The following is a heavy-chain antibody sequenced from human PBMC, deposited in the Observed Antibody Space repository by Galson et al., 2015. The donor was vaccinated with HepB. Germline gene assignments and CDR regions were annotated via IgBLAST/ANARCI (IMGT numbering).Heavy chain of an antibody. D-gene: IGHD3-10*01. V-gene: IGHV3-30*02. CDR2: IRYDGSNK. CDR3: ASQFWELSTPSYYFDY. Sequence: SLRLSCAASGFTFSSYGMHWVRQAPGKGLEWVAFIRYDGSNKYYADSVKGRFTISRDNSKNTLYLQMNSLRAEDTAVYYCASQFWELSTPSYYFDYWGQGTLVTVSS. CDR1: GFTFSSYG. J-gene: IGHJ4*02.